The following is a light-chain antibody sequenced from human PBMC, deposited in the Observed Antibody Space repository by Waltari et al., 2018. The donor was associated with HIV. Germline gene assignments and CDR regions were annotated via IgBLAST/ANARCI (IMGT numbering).Light chain of an antibody. CDR1: QSVSSSY. Sequence: EIVLTQSPGTLSLSPGERATLSCRASQSVSSSYLAWYQQKPGQAPRLLIHGASSRATGIPDRFSGSGSATDFTLTISRLEPEDFAVYYCQQYGGSPYTFGQGTKLEIK. V-gene: IGKV3-20*01. CDR2: GAS. J-gene: IGKJ2*01. CDR3: QQYGGSPYT.